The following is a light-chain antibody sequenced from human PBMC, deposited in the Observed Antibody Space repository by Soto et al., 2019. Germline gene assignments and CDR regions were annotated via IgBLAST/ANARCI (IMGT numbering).Light chain of an antibody. CDR1: SSNIGSGS. J-gene: IGLJ1*01. Sequence: QSVLTQPPSASGTPGQRVTISCSGSSSNIGSGSVNWYQQLPGKAPRLLIYNNNQRPSGVPDRFSGSKSGTSASLAISGLQSEDEADYYCASWDVSLNGLYVFGTGTKVTVL. V-gene: IGLV1-44*01. CDR3: ASWDVSLNGLYV. CDR2: NNN.